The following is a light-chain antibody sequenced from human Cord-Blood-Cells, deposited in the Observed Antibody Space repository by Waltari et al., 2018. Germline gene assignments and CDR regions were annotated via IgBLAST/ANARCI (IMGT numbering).Light chain of an antibody. CDR1: SSAVGSYNL. CDR2: EGS. V-gene: IGLV2-23*01. J-gene: IGLJ2*01. CDR3: CAYAGSSTYVV. Sequence: QSALTQPASVSGSPGQSITISCTGTSSAVGSYNLVSWYQQHPGKAPKLMIYEGSKRPSGFSNRLSGSRSGNTSSLTISGLQADDEAVYDCCAYAGSSTYVVFGGGTKLTVL.